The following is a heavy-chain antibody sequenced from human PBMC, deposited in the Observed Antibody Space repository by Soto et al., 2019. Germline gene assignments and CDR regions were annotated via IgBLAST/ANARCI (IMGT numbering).Heavy chain of an antibody. CDR3: ARPIPSGANSAFDI. Sequence: GGSLRLSCAASGFTFSSYSMNWVRQAPGKGLGWVSSISSSSSYIYYADSVKGRFTISRDNAKNSLYLQMNSLRAEDTAVYYCARPIPSGANSAFDIWGQGTMVTVSS. CDR1: GFTFSSYS. CDR2: ISSSSSYI. J-gene: IGHJ3*02. D-gene: IGHD2-15*01. V-gene: IGHV3-21*01.